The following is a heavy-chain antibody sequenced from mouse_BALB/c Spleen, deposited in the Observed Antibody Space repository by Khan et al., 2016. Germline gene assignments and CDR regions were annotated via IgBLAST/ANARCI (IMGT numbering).Heavy chain of an antibody. CDR2: ISYDGSN. Sequence: EVQLVESGPGLVKPSQSLSLTCSVTGYSITSGYYWNWIRQFPGNKLEWMGYISYDGSNNYNPSLKNRISITRDTSKNLFFLKLNSVTTEDTATDYCASGSYWYFDVWGAGTTVTVSS. D-gene: IGHD4-1*01. CDR3: ASGSYWYFDV. CDR1: GYSITSGYY. J-gene: IGHJ1*01. V-gene: IGHV3-6*02.